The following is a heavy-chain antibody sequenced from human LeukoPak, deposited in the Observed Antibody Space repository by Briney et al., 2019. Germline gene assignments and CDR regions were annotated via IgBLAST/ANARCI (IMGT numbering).Heavy chain of an antibody. Sequence: AASVKVSCKASGYTFTTYGISWVRQAPGQGLEWMGWNNTYNGNTNYAQKLQGRVTMTTDTSTSTAYMELRSLRSDDTAVYYCAGDLGSGPNWFDPWGQGTLVTVSS. CDR3: AGDLGSGPNWFDP. CDR2: NNTYNGNT. V-gene: IGHV1-18*01. D-gene: IGHD6-19*01. CDR1: GYTFTTYG. J-gene: IGHJ5*02.